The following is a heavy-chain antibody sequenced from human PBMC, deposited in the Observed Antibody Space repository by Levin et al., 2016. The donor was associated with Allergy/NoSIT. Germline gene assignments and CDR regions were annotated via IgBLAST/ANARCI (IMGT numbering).Heavy chain of an antibody. J-gene: IGHJ4*02. CDR3: ARQTQVSRFLEWLGPFDS. V-gene: IGHV4-39*01. CDR2: VFFSGST. D-gene: IGHD3-3*01. Sequence: WIRQPPGKGLEWIGSVFFSGSTYDNPSLESRVSISVDTSKNQFSLNVYSVSAADTAVYYCARQTQVSRFLEWLGPFDSWGQGALVTVSS.